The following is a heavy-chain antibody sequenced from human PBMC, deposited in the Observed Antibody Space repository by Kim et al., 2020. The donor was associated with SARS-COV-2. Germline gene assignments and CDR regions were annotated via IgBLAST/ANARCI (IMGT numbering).Heavy chain of an antibody. D-gene: IGHD5-12*01. Sequence: SVKVSCKASGGTFSSYAISWVRQAPGQGLEWMGGIIPIFGTANYAQKFQGRVTITADESTSTAYMELSSLRSEDTAVYYCARVGGPFGRGWLRREFDYWGQGTLVTVSS. V-gene: IGHV1-69*13. CDR1: GGTFSSYA. CDR3: ARVGGPFGRGWLRREFDY. CDR2: IIPIFGTA. J-gene: IGHJ4*02.